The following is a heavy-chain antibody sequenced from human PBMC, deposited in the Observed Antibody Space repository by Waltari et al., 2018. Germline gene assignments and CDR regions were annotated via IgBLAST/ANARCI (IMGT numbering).Heavy chain of an antibody. D-gene: IGHD1-26*01. J-gene: IGHJ2*01. CDR1: GGTFSSYA. CDR2: IIPIFGTA. V-gene: IGHV1-69*01. Sequence: QVQLVQSGAEVKKPGSSVKVSCKASGGTFSSYAISWVRQAPGQGLEWMGGIIPIFGTANYEQKFQGRVTMTADESTSTAYMERSSLRSEDTAVYYCARSEPSGVSYWYFDLWGRGTLVTVSS. CDR3: ARSEPSGVSYWYFDL.